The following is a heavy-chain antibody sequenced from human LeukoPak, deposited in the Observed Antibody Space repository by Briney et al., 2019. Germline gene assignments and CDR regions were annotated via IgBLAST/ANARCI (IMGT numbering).Heavy chain of an antibody. D-gene: IGHD3-16*02. Sequence: GASVKVSCKASGYTFTSYTISWVRQAPGQGLEWMGWISAYNGNTNYAQKLQGRVTMTTDTSTSTAYMELRSLRSDDTAVYYCAAATRGYVWGSYRDYWGQGTLVTVSS. CDR1: GYTFTSYT. J-gene: IGHJ4*02. CDR2: ISAYNGNT. V-gene: IGHV1-18*01. CDR3: AAATRGYVWGSYRDY.